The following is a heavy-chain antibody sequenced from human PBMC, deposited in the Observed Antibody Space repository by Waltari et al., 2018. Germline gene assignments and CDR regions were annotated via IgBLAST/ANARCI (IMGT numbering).Heavy chain of an antibody. D-gene: IGHD3-22*01. J-gene: IGHJ4*02. V-gene: IGHV1-46*01. CDR2: ISPSGGST. CDR1: GYTFTSYY. Sequence: QVQLVQSGAEVKKPGASVKVSCKTSGYTFTSYYMHWVRQAPGQGLEWMGIISPSGGSTSYAKKFQGGGTRTRETSTSTVYMELSSLRSEDTAVYYCARVAGFDSSGYYFDYWGQGTLVTVSS. CDR3: ARVAGFDSSGYYFDY.